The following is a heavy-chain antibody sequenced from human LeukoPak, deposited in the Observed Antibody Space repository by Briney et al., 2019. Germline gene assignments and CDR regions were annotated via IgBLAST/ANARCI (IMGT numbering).Heavy chain of an antibody. CDR3: ARSGDDYGDYEFDY. D-gene: IGHD4-17*01. Sequence: PGRSLRLSCAASGFIFSSYGMHWVRQAPGKGLEWVAVIWYDGSNKYYADSVKGRFTISRDNSKNTLYLQMNSLRAEDTAVYYCARSGDDYGDYEFDYWGQGTLVTVSS. V-gene: IGHV3-33*01. CDR2: IWYDGSNK. CDR1: GFIFSSYG. J-gene: IGHJ4*02.